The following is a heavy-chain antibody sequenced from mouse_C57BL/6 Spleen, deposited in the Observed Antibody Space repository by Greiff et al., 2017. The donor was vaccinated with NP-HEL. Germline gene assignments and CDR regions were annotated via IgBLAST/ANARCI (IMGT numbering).Heavy chain of an antibody. CDR1: GFTFSSYG. D-gene: IGHD2-3*01. CDR2: ISSGGSYT. V-gene: IGHV5-6*01. Sequence: DVHLVESGGDLVKPGGSLKLSCAASGFTFSSYGMSWVRQTPDKRLEWVATISSGGSYTYYPDSVKGRFTISRDNAKNTLYLQMSSLKSEDTAMYYCASDGYYSYWGQGTLATVSA. J-gene: IGHJ3*01. CDR3: ASDGYYSY.